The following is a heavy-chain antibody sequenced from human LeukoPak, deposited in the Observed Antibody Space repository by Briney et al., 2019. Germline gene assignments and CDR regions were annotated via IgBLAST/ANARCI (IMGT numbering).Heavy chain of an antibody. D-gene: IGHD6-6*01. J-gene: IGHJ6*03. CDR1: DFTFRSSA. Sequence: PGRSLRLSCAASDFTFRSSAMHWVRQAPGKGLEWVALLTYDGTEKYYVESVKGRFTISRDNSNNTLYLQMNSLRVEDTAVYFCARQGSSPRYFHTYLDVWGKGTTVTVSS. CDR2: LTYDGTEK. CDR3: ARQGSSPRYFHTYLDV. V-gene: IGHV3-30*01.